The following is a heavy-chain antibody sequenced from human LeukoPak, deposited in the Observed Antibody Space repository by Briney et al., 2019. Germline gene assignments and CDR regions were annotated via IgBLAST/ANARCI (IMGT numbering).Heavy chain of an antibody. CDR1: GFTFSSYA. D-gene: IGHD4-17*01. CDR3: AAITTLGRHSYGDYSLGY. Sequence: HPGGSLRLSCAASGFTFSSYAMSWVRQAPGKGLEWVSSISGSGDSTYYADSVKGRFTISRDNSKNTLYLQMNSLRAEDTAVYYCAAITTLGRHSYGDYSLGYWGQGTLVTVSS. CDR2: ISGSGDST. J-gene: IGHJ4*02. V-gene: IGHV3-23*01.